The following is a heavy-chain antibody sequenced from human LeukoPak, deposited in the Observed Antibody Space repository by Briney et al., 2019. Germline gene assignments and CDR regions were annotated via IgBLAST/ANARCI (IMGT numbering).Heavy chain of an antibody. V-gene: IGHV3-48*04. CDR1: GFTFSSYW. Sequence: GSLRLSCAASGFTFSSYWMHWVRQAPGKGLEWLSYITSGSGTIFYADSVKGRFTISRDNAKNSLFLQMNSLRAEDTAVYYCATWSGAAAGRSDNWGQGIMVTVSS. CDR3: ATWSGAAAGRSDN. J-gene: IGHJ4*02. CDR2: ITSGSGTI. D-gene: IGHD6-13*01.